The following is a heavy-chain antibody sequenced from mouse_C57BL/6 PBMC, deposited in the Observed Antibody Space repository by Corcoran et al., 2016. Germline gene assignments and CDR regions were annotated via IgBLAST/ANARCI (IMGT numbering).Heavy chain of an antibody. Sequence: EVQLQQSGPALVQPGATVKIACKASGYTFTDYFMNWGKQSHGKSSEWIGDINPNNGGTSYNHKFKGKATLTVEKSSSTAYMELRSLTSEDSAVYYCARRNYGLAMDYWGQGTSVTVSS. CDR3: ARRNYGLAMDY. J-gene: IGHJ4*01. CDR1: GYTFTDYF. V-gene: IGHV1-26*01. D-gene: IGHD1-1*01. CDR2: INPNNGGT.